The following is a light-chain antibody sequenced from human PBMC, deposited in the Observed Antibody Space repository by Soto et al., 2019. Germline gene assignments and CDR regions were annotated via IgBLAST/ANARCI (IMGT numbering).Light chain of an antibody. J-gene: IGKJ3*01. V-gene: IGKV3-20*01. CDR1: QSVSSSY. CDR3: QHGFT. CDR2: SAS. Sequence: EIVLXQSPXXLSLSPGERATLSCRASQSVSSSYLAWYQQKPGQAPRLLIYSASSRATGIPDRFSGSGSGTDFTLTFTLTISRLEPEDFAVYYCQHGFTFGPGTKVDIE.